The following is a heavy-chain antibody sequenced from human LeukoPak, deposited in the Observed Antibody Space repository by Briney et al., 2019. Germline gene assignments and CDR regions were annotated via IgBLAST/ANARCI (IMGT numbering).Heavy chain of an antibody. CDR2: ISGSGGST. D-gene: IGHD6-13*01. J-gene: IGHJ4*02. CDR3: AKPGISAAGTYFFDN. CDR1: GFPFTSYV. Sequence: QPGGSLRLSCAASGFPFTSYVMSWVRQAPGKGLEWVSTISGSGGSTYYADSVKGRFTMSRDNSKNTLYLQMNSLRADDTAVYYCAKPGISAAGTYFFDNWGQGTLVTVSS. V-gene: IGHV3-23*01.